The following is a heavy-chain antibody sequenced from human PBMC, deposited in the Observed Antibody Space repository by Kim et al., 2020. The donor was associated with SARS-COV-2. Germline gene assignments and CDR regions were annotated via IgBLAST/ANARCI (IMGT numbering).Heavy chain of an antibody. D-gene: IGHD3-10*01. CDR1: GFNFSSYG. CDR3: ARNSPWAGYGSGSYYNRFGAFAI. Sequence: GGSLRLSCAASGFNFSSYGMHWVRQAPGKGLEWVAVISYDGSNKYYADSVKGRFTISRDNSKNTLYLQMNSLRAEDTAVYYCARNSPWAGYGSGSYYNRFGAFAIWGQGTMVTVSS. CDR2: ISYDGSNK. J-gene: IGHJ3*02. V-gene: IGHV3-33*05.